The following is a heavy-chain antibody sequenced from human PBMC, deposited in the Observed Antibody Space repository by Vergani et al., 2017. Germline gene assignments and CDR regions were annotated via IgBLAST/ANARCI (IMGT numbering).Heavy chain of an antibody. D-gene: IGHD3-3*01. CDR1: GGSFSGYY. CDR3: ARGRREWLSAGRYYYYMDV. V-gene: IGHV4-34*01. CDR2: INHSGST. Sequence: QVQLQHWGAGLLKPSETLSLTCAVYGGSFSGYYWSWIRQPPGKGLEWIGEINHSGSTNYNPSLKSRVTISVDTSKNQFSLKLSSVTAADAAVYYCARGRREWLSAGRYYYYMDVWGKGTTVTVSS. J-gene: IGHJ6*03.